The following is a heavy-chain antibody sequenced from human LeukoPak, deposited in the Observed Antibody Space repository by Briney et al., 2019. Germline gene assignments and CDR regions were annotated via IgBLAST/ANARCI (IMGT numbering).Heavy chain of an antibody. V-gene: IGHV4-30-2*01. CDR3: ARSRQASGLFNS. Sequence: SQTLSLTCTVSGYSITSGGFSWNWIRQPPGKGWEWIGCIYDRGPAYYNPSLKSRFTISVDGPKNQFFLNVTSLTAADTAVYYCARSRQASGLFNSWGQGTLVVVSS. J-gene: IGHJ5*01. CDR1: GYSITSGGFS. CDR2: IYDRGPA. D-gene: IGHD3-10*01.